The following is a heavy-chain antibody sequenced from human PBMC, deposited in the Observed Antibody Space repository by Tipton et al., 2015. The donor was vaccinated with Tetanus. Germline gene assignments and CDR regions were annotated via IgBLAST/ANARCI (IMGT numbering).Heavy chain of an antibody. CDR2: INYDGST. CDR3: ARFLSFGSGTYGAR. J-gene: IGHJ4*02. Sequence: TLSLTCAVYGGTFNNYFWTWIRQPPGKGLEWIGEINYDGSTNYSPSLKSRVNISVDTSKNHFSLRLTSVTAADTAVYYCARFLSFGSGTYGARWGQGALVTVSS. CDR1: GGTFNNYF. V-gene: IGHV4-34*09. D-gene: IGHD3-10*01.